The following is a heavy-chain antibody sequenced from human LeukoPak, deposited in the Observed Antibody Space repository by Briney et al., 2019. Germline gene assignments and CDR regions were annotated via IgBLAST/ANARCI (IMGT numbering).Heavy chain of an antibody. CDR3: ARDIRLVPAAREVDY. Sequence: ASVKVSCKASGYTFTDYYMHWVRQAPEQGLEWMGWMNPIIGGTIYAQKFQGRVTMTRDTSISTAYMELSSLRYDDTAVYYCARDIRLVPAAREVDYWGQGTLVTVSS. J-gene: IGHJ4*02. CDR2: MNPIIGGT. V-gene: IGHV1-2*02. CDR1: GYTFTDYY. D-gene: IGHD2-2*01.